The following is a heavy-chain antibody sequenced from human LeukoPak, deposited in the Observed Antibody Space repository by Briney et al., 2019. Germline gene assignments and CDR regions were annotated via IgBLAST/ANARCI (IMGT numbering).Heavy chain of an antibody. CDR2: ISGGGGAT. J-gene: IGHJ4*02. CDR1: GFTFSSYA. V-gene: IGHV3-23*01. CDR3: AKDQSSSPYYFDY. Sequence: PGGSLRLSCAASGFTFSSYAMSWVRQAPRKGLELVSAISGGGGATYYADSVKGRFTISRDNSKNTLYLQMNSLRAEDTAVYYCAKDQSSSPYYFDYWGQGILVTVSS. D-gene: IGHD6-6*01.